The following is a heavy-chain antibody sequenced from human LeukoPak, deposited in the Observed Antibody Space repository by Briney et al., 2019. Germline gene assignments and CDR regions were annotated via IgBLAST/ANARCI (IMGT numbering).Heavy chain of an antibody. V-gene: IGHV4-59*08. CDR3: ARHFTYYYDTSGYPRDAFDI. Sequence: PSETPSLTCTVSGGSISGYYWSWIRQSPEKGLVWIGYMYYSGSTNYNPSLRSRVTMSVDMSKNQFSLKLTSVAAADTALYYCARHFTYYYDTSGYPRDAFDIWGQGTMVTVSP. D-gene: IGHD3-22*01. CDR1: GGSISGYY. J-gene: IGHJ3*02. CDR2: MYYSGST.